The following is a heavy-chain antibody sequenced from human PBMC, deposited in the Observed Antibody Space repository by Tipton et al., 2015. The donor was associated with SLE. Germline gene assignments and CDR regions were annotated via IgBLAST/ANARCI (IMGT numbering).Heavy chain of an antibody. CDR1: GFTFSRHW. CDR3: ATRFFDYGDYPDFDY. CDR2: INHSGST. V-gene: IGHV4-34*08. J-gene: IGHJ4*02. Sequence: LRLSCAASGFTFSRHWMSWIRQPPGKGLEWIGEINHSGSTNYNPSLKSRVTISVDTSKNQFSLKLSSVTAADTAVYYCATRFFDYGDYPDFDYWGQGTLVTVSS. D-gene: IGHD4-17*01.